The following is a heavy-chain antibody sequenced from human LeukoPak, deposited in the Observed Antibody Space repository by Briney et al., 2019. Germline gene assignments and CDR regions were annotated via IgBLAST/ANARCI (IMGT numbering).Heavy chain of an antibody. J-gene: IGHJ4*02. CDR3: AKVVRAWYVIDS. CDR2: IYNGGTT. CDR1: GGSISTYY. V-gene: IGHV4-59*01. Sequence: SETLSLTCTVSGGSISTYYWTWIRQPPGKGLEWIGYIYNGGTTNYNPSLKNRATTSIDTSKNQFSLNLRSVTPADTAVYYCAKVVRAWYVIDSWGQGTLVTVSS. D-gene: IGHD6-19*01.